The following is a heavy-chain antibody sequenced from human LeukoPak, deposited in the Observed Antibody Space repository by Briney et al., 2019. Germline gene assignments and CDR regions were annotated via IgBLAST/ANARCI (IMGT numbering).Heavy chain of an antibody. CDR3: ARQNWGYAVSGFDY. CDR1: GGSISSSSYY. D-gene: IGHD7-27*01. CDR2: IYYSGST. J-gene: IGHJ4*02. V-gene: IGHV4-39*01. Sequence: SETLSLTCTVSGGSISSSSYYWGWIRQPPGKGLEWIGSIYYSGSTYYNPSLKSRVTISVDTSKNQFSLKLSSVTAADTAVYYRARQNWGYAVSGFDYWGQGTLVTVSS.